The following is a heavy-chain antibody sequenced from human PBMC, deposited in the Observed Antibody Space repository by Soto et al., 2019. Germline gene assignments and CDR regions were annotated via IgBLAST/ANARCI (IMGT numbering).Heavy chain of an antibody. D-gene: IGHD6-6*01. CDR3: ARGLPRGSSGAYWFDP. CDR1: GGSFSGYY. Sequence: TLSLTCAVYGGSFSGYYWSWIRQPPGKGLEWIGEINHSGSTNYNPSLKSRVTISVDTSKNQFSLKLSSVTAADTAVYYCARGLPRGSSGAYWFDPWGQGTLVTVSS. J-gene: IGHJ5*02. V-gene: IGHV4-34*01. CDR2: INHSGST.